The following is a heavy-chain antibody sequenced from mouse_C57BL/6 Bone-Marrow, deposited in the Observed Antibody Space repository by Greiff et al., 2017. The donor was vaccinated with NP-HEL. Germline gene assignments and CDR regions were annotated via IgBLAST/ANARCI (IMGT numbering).Heavy chain of an antibody. Sequence: EVHLVESGPGLVKPSQSLSLTCSVTGYSITSGYYWNWIRQFPGNKLEWMGYISYDGSNNYNPSLKNRISITRDTSKNQFFLKLNSVTTEDTATYYCAIYGSRGAYWGQGTLVTVSA. CDR3: AIYGSRGAY. CDR2: ISYDGSN. CDR1: GYSITSGYY. V-gene: IGHV3-6*01. J-gene: IGHJ3*01. D-gene: IGHD1-1*01.